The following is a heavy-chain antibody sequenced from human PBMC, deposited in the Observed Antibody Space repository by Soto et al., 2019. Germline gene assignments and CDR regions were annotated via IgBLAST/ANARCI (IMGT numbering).Heavy chain of an antibody. J-gene: IGHJ4*02. Sequence: SETLSLTCAVSGGSISSGGYSWSWIRQPPGKGLEWIGYIYHSGSTYYNPSLKSRVTISVDRSKNQFSLKLSSVTAADTAVYYCARGIKLWSAFDYWGQGTLVTVSS. V-gene: IGHV4-30-2*01. CDR3: ARGIKLWSAFDY. CDR1: GGSISSGGYS. CDR2: IYHSGST. D-gene: IGHD5-18*01.